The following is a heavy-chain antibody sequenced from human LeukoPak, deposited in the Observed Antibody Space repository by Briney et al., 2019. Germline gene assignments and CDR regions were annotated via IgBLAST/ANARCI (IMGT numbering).Heavy chain of an antibody. CDR2: IKKDGSEI. CDR3: ARRRSGDQTYPRYGMDV. V-gene: IGHV3-7*01. CDR1: AFTFSSYW. J-gene: IGHJ6*02. D-gene: IGHD2-2*02. Sequence: GGSLRLSCAASAFTFSSYWMSWVRQAPGKGLEWVATIKKDGSEIYYVDSVKGRFTISRDNAKHSLYLQMNTLRGDYTAVYYCARRRSGDQTYPRYGMDVWGQGTTVTVSS.